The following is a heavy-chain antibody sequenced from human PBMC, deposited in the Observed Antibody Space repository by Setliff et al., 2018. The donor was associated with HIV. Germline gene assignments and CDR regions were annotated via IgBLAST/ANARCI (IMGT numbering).Heavy chain of an antibody. CDR1: GFSIDDYA. J-gene: IGHJ4*02. CDR3: TRDGGGDYGVYAPDY. Sequence: PGGSLRLSCTASGFSIDDYAMNWFRQAPGRGLEWVGLVRGIAYGGTTECAASVRGRFTISRDDSKNIAYLQMNSLKTEDTAVYFCTRDGGGDYGVYAPDYWGQGTLVTVSS. CDR2: VRGIAYGGTT. V-gene: IGHV3-49*03. D-gene: IGHD4-17*01.